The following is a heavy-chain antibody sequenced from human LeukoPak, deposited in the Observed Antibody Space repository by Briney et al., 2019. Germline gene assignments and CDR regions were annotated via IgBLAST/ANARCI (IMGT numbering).Heavy chain of an antibody. CDR2: MYYSGST. D-gene: IGHD6-19*01. CDR1: GDSISSSRYY. CDR3: ARASKYSSGWYLTFDF. Sequence: PPETLSLTCTVSGDSISSSRYYWGWIRQPPGKGLEWIGSMYYSGSTYYNPSLKSRVTISVDTSKNQFSLKLNSVTAADTAVYYCARASKYSSGWYLTFDFWGQGTLVSVSS. J-gene: IGHJ4*02. V-gene: IGHV4-39*01.